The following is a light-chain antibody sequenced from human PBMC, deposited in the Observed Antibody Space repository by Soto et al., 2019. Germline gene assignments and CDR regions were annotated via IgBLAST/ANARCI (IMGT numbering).Light chain of an antibody. Sequence: QSVLTQPPSVSGAPGQRVTISCTGSSSNIGAGYDVHWYQQLPGTAPKLLIYGKSNRPSGVPHRFSASTPGTSASLAITGLQAEDEADYYCQSYDSSLRGVFGGGTKLTVL. J-gene: IGLJ3*02. V-gene: IGLV1-40*01. CDR2: GKS. CDR3: QSYDSSLRGV. CDR1: SSNIGAGYD.